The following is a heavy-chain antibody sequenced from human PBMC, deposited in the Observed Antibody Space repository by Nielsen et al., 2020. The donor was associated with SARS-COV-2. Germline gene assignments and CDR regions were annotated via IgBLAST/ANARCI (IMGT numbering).Heavy chain of an antibody. CDR1: GFTFSTYG. Sequence: GGSLRPSCAASGFTFSTYGIHWVRQAPGKGLEWVAAISYDGSNKYYVDSVKGRFAISRDNSKNTPYLQMSSLREEDTAVYYCAKDWTAIVVVPSGGVDYWGQGTLVTVSS. CDR3: AKDWTAIVVVPSGGVDY. J-gene: IGHJ4*02. CDR2: ISYDGSNK. V-gene: IGHV3-30*18. D-gene: IGHD2-15*01.